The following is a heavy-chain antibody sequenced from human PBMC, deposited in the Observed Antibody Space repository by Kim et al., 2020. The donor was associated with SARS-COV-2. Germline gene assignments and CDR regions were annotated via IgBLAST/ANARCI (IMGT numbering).Heavy chain of an antibody. Sequence: GGSLRLSCAASGFTVSSNYMSWVRQAPGKGLEWVSVIYSGGSTYYADSVKGRFTISRDNSKNTLYLQMNSLRAEDTAVYYCARDGLAETGDYFDYWGQGTLVTVSS. CDR1: GFTVSSNY. CDR3: ARDGLAETGDYFDY. V-gene: IGHV3-53*01. D-gene: IGHD3-10*01. CDR2: IYSGGST. J-gene: IGHJ4*02.